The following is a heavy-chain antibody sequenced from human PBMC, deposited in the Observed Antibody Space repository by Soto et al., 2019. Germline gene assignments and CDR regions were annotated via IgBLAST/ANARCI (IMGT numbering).Heavy chain of an antibody. CDR1: GFTLGDYA. D-gene: IGHD2-2*01. CDR3: GRDVEAPIPLVPAADYYYYYMDV. Sequence: PGGSLRLSCTASGFTLGDYAMSWFRQAPGKGLEWVGFTKNKTNRGTTEYAASVKGRSTISRDDSKSIAYLQMNSLKTEDTAVYPPGRDVEAPIPLVPAADYYYYYMDVWGKGTTVTVSS. V-gene: IGHV3-49*03. J-gene: IGHJ6*03. CDR2: TKNKTNRGTT.